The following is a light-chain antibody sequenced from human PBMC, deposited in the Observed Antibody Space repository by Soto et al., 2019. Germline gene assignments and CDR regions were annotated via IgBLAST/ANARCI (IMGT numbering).Light chain of an antibody. CDR3: QAWDSSTAHVV. CDR1: KLGDEY. CDR2: QDT. V-gene: IGLV3-1*01. J-gene: IGLJ2*01. Sequence: SYELTQPPSVSVSPGQTASITCSGDKLGDEYACWYQQKQGQSPVLVIYQDTKGPSGIPERFSGSKSGNTATLTISGTQAMDEADYYCQAWDSSTAHVVFGGGTKLTVL.